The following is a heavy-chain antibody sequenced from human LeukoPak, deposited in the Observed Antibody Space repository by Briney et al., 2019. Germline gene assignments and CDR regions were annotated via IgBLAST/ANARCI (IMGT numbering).Heavy chain of an antibody. CDR3: ARAVYSGSYSPFDS. CDR1: DFTFSNYW. V-gene: IGHV3-7*03. CDR2: IKQDGSEK. Sequence: PGGSLRLSCAASDFTFSNYWMSWVRQAPGKGLEWVANIKQDGSEKYYVDSVKGRFTISRDNARNSLYLQMNSLRAEDTAVYYCARAVYSGSYSPFDSWGQGTLVTVSS. D-gene: IGHD1-26*01. J-gene: IGHJ4*02.